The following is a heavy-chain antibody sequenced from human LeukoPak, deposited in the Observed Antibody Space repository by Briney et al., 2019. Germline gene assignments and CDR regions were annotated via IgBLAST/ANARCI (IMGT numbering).Heavy chain of an antibody. CDR3: AELGITMIGGV. J-gene: IGHJ6*04. Sequence: GGSLRLSCATSGFSFSSYAMSWVRQAPGKGLEWVSSISSSSSYIYYADSVKGRFTISRDNAKNSLYLQMNSLRAEDTAVYYCAELGITMIGGVWGKGTTVTISS. CDR2: ISSSSSYI. V-gene: IGHV3-21*01. D-gene: IGHD3-10*02. CDR1: GFSFSSYA.